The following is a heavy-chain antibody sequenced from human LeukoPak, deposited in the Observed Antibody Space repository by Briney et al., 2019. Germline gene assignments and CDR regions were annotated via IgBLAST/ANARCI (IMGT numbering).Heavy chain of an antibody. CDR3: ARGPKISPYSDISTGYYRAHQQKNDY. CDR1: GGSISSDSYS. D-gene: IGHD3-9*01. CDR2: IYTSGNT. J-gene: IGHJ4*02. V-gene: IGHV4-61*02. Sequence: SETLSLTCTVSGGSISSDSYSWNWIRQPAGKGLEWIGRIYTSGNTNYNPSLKSRVTISVDTSKNQFSLKLRSVTAADTAIYYCARGPKISPYSDISTGYYRAHQQKNDYWGQGILVTVSS.